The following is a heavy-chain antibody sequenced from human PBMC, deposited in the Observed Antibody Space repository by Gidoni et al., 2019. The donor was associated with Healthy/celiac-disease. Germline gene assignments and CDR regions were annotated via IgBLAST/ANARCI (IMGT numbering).Heavy chain of an antibody. Sequence: EVQLVESGGGLVQPGRYLRLSCTAAGFTFGDYAMSWVRQAPGKGLEWVGFIRSKAYGGTTEYAASVKGRFTISRDDSKSIAYLQINSLKTEDTAVYYCTSQDYDYVWGSYRPFDYWGQGTLVTVSS. J-gene: IGHJ4*02. CDR2: IRSKAYGGTT. CDR3: TSQDYDYVWGSYRPFDY. CDR1: GFTFGDYA. V-gene: IGHV3-49*04. D-gene: IGHD3-16*02.